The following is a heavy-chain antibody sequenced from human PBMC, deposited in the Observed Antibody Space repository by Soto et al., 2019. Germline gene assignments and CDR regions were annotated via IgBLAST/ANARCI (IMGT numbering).Heavy chain of an antibody. V-gene: IGHV4-34*01. CDR2: INHSGST. CDR1: GGSFSGYY. CDR3: ARVPSGSYWIDY. D-gene: IGHD3-10*01. J-gene: IGHJ4*02. Sequence: SETLSLTCAVYGGSFSGYYWSWIRQPPGKGLEWIGEINHSGSTNYNPSLKSRVTISVDTSKNQFSLKLSSVTAVDTAVYYCARVPSGSYWIDYWGQGTLVTVSS.